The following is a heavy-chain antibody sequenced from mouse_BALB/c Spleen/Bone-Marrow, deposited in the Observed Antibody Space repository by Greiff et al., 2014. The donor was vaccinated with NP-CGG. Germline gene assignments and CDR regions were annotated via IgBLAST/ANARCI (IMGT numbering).Heavy chain of an antibody. V-gene: IGHV5-9*02. D-gene: IGHD4-1*01. CDR3: ARVWDWFAY. J-gene: IGHJ3*01. Sequence: EVKLMESGGGLVKPGGSLKLSCTASGFAFSNCDMSWVRQTPEKRLEWVATITSGGGNTYYPDSVKGRFTISRDNARNTLYLQMRSLRSEDTALYYCARVWDWFAYWGQGTLVTVSA. CDR2: ITSGGGNT. CDR1: GFAFSNCD.